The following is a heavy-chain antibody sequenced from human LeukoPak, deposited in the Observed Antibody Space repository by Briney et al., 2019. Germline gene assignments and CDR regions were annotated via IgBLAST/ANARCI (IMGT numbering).Heavy chain of an antibody. CDR1: GFTFSIYG. CDR2: IKPDGSEK. V-gene: IGHV3-7*01. CDR3: AGLY. J-gene: IGHJ4*02. Sequence: GGSLRLSYAASGFTFSIYGMHWVRQAPGKGLEWVANIKPDGSEKYYVDSVKGRFTISRDNAKNLLYLQMSSLRAEDTAVYYCAGLYWGQGTLVTVSS.